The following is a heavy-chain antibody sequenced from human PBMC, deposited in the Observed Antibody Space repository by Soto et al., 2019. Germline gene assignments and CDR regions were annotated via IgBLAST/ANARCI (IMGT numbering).Heavy chain of an antibody. Sequence: QVQLVESGGGVVQPGRSLRLSCAASGFTFSSYGMHWVRQAPGKGQEWVAVIWYDGSNKYYADSVKGRFTISRDNSKNTLYLQMNSLRAEDTAVYYCAKDSSGYYHDAFDIWGQGTMVTVSS. CDR1: GFTFSSYG. J-gene: IGHJ3*02. D-gene: IGHD3-22*01. V-gene: IGHV3-33*06. CDR2: IWYDGSNK. CDR3: AKDSSGYYHDAFDI.